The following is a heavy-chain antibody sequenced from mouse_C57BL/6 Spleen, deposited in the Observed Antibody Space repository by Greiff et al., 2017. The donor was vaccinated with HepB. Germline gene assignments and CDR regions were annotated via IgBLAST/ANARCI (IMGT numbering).Heavy chain of an antibody. CDR2: IWWDDDK. V-gene: IGHV8-8*01. D-gene: IGHD1-1*01. Sequence: LQQSGPGILQPSQTLSLTCSFSGFSLSTFGMGVGWIRQPSGKGLEWLAHIWWDDDKYYNPALKSRLTISKDTSKNQVFLKSANVDTADTATYYGARIERDYYGSSPYWYFDVWGTGTTVTVSS. CDR1: GFSLSTFGMG. J-gene: IGHJ1*03. CDR3: ARIERDYYGSSPYWYFDV.